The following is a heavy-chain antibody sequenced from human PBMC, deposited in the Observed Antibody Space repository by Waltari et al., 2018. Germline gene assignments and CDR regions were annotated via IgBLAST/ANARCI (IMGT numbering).Heavy chain of an antibody. D-gene: IGHD3-10*01. Sequence: QVQLVQSGAEVKKPGASVKVSCKASGYTFTGYYMHWVRQAPGQGLEWMGWINPNSGGTNDAQKFQGRVTMTRDTSISTAYMELSRLRSDDTAVYYCARDRARITMVRGATGYWGQGTLVTVSS. CDR1: GYTFTGYY. CDR2: INPNSGGT. J-gene: IGHJ4*02. CDR3: ARDRARITMVRGATGY. V-gene: IGHV1-2*02.